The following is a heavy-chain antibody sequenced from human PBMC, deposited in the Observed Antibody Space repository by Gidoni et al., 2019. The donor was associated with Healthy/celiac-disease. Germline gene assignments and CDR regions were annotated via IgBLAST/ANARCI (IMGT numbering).Heavy chain of an antibody. CDR2: IKQDGSEK. CDR1: GFTFSRYW. CDR3: ARQRGRRYHHDMVPYYYYGMDV. Sequence: EVQLVESGGGLVQPGGSLRLSCAASGFTFSRYWMSWVRQASGKGLEWVANIKQDGSEKYYVDYVKGRFTISRDNAKNSLYLQMNRLRAEDTAVYYCARQRGRRYHHDMVPYYYYGMDVWGQGTTVTVSS. D-gene: IGHD3-10*01. V-gene: IGHV3-7*03. J-gene: IGHJ6*02.